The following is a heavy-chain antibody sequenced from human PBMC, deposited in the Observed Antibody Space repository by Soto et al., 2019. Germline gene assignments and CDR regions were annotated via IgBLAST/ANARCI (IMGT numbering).Heavy chain of an antibody. CDR1: GGSFSGYY. Sequence: SETLSLTCAFYGGSFSGYYWSWIRQPPGKGLEWIGEINHSGSTNYNPSLKSRVTISVDTSKNQFSLKLSSVTAADTAVYYCARRITIFGVVIIKIFWFDPWGQGTLVTVSS. CDR2: INHSGST. V-gene: IGHV4-34*01. J-gene: IGHJ5*02. D-gene: IGHD3-3*01. CDR3: ARRITIFGVVIIKIFWFDP.